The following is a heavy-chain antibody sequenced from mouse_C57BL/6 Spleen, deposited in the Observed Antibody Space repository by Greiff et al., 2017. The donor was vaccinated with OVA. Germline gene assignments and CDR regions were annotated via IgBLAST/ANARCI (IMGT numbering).Heavy chain of an antibody. V-gene: IGHV1-22*01. J-gene: IGHJ2*01. D-gene: IGHD4-1*01. Sequence: EVQVVESGPELVKPGASVKMSCKASGYTFTDYNMHWVKQSHGKSLEWIGYINPNNGGTSYNQKFKGKATLTVNKSSSTAYMELRSLTSEDSAVYYCASGRPQTGTGYWGQGTTLTVSS. CDR1: GYTFTDYN. CDR2: INPNNGGT. CDR3: ASGRPQTGTGY.